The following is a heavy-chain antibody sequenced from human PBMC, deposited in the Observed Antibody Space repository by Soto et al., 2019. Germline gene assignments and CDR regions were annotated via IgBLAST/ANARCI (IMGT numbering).Heavy chain of an antibody. V-gene: IGHV3-74*01. CDR2: ISSYGSET. CDR3: ASCYTYAQRCYWYGIGV. J-gene: IGHJ6*02. CDR1: GFTFSRYW. D-gene: IGHD2-15*01. Sequence: VGSLILPCAASGFTFSRYWMHWVRQAPGKGLVWVSRISSYGSETHYADSVKGRFTISRDNAKNTLYLQMKSLRADDTAVYYCASCYTYAQRCYWYGIGVRGQGTTVTVSS.